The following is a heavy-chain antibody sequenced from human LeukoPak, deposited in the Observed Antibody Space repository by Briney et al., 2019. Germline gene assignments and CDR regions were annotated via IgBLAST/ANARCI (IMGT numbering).Heavy chain of an antibody. V-gene: IGHV4-38-2*02. CDR3: AREGEYSSSLH. D-gene: IGHD6-6*01. CDR1: GYSISSGYY. Sequence: SETLSLTCTVSGYSISSGYYWGWIRQPPGKGLEWIGSIYHSGSTYYNPSLKSLVTISVDTSKNQFSLKLSSVTAADTAVYYCAREGEYSSSLHWGQGTLVTVSS. J-gene: IGHJ4*02. CDR2: IYHSGST.